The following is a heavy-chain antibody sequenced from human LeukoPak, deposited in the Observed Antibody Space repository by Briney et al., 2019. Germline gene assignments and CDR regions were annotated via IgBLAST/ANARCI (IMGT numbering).Heavy chain of an antibody. CDR3: ARPRPNSYDSSGFYSWLDY. CDR1: GFTFSSYA. Sequence: QPGRSLRLSCAASGFTFSSYAMHWVRQAPGKGLEWVSYISSSSSTINYADSVKGRFTISRDNAKNSLYLQMNSLRDEDTAVYYCARPRPNSYDSSGFYSWLDYWGQGTLVTVSS. D-gene: IGHD3-22*01. CDR2: ISSSSSTI. V-gene: IGHV3-48*02. J-gene: IGHJ4*02.